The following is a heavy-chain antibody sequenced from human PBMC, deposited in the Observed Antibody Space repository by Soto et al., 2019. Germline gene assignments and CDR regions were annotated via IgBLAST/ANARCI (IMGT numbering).Heavy chain of an antibody. CDR2: IWYDGSNK. D-gene: IGHD3-22*01. CDR3: ARHNYDRNAFDI. V-gene: IGHV3-33*01. CDR1: GFTFSSYG. Sequence: VRLSCAASGFTFSSYGMHWVRQAPGKGLEWVAVIWYDGSNKYYADSVKGRFTISRDNSKNTLYLQMNSLRAEDTAVYYCARHNYDRNAFDIWGQGTMVTVSS. J-gene: IGHJ3*02.